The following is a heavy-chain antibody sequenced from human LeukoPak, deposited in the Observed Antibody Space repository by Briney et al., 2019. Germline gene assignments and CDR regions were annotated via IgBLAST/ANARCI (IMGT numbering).Heavy chain of an antibody. V-gene: IGHV4-39*07. Sequence: SETLSLTCTVSGGSISSSSYYWGWIRQPPGKGLEWIGSIYYSGSTYYNPSLKSRVTISVDTSKYQFSLKLSSVTAADTAVYYCARDGEKYQLLYGFTDWFDPWGQGTLVTVSS. CDR2: IYYSGST. CDR3: ARDGEKYQLLYGFTDWFDP. J-gene: IGHJ5*02. D-gene: IGHD2-2*02. CDR1: GGSISSSSYY.